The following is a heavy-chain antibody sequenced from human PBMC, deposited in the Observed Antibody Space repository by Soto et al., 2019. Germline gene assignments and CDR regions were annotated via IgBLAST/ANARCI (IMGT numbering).Heavy chain of an antibody. CDR2: INPNSGDT. J-gene: IGHJ6*02. CDR1: GYIFTGYH. D-gene: IGHD3-9*01. V-gene: IGHV1-2*02. CDR3: ARDARGTRGFDEMDI. Sequence: ASVKVSCKASGYIFTGYHIHWVRQAPGRGLEWMGWINPNSGDTEYAQDFQGRVTMTRDTSFNLVYMEMSGLMSDDTAVYYCARDARGTRGFDEMDIWGQGTTVTVSS.